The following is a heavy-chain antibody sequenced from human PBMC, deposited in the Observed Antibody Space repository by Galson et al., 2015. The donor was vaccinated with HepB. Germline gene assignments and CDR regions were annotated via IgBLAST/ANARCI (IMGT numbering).Heavy chain of an antibody. V-gene: IGHV3-73*01. J-gene: IGHJ1*01. CDR1: GFTLSGSA. CDR3: TSSPVSSPESFQH. Sequence: SLRLSCAASGFTLSGSAMHWVRQASGKGLEWVGRIRTRANNYATAYAASLRGRFTISRDDSKNTAYLQMNSLETEDTAVYYCTSSPVSSPESFQHWGQGTLVTVSS. D-gene: IGHD1-14*01. CDR2: IRTRANNYAT.